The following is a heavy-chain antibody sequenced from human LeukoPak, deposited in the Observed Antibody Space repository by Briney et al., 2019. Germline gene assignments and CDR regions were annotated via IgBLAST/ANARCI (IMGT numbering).Heavy chain of an antibody. V-gene: IGHV1-2*02. J-gene: IGHJ4*02. D-gene: IGHD5-18*01. CDR2: INPNSGGT. CDR1: GYTFTGYY. Sequence: ASVKVSCKASGYTFTGYYMHWVRQAPGQGLEWMGWINPNSGGTNYAQKFQGRVTMTRDTSISTAYMELSRLRFDDTAVYYCARDVDTAMVTTDYWGQGTLVTVSS. CDR3: ARDVDTAMVTTDY.